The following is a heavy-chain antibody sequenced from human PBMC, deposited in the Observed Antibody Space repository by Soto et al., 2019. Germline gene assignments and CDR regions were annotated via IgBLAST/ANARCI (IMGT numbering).Heavy chain of an antibody. CDR3: ARQIYDSDTGPNFQYYFDS. Sequence: PGESLKISCKGSGYSFAGYWITWVRQKPGKGLEWMGRIDPSDSQTYYSPSFRGHVTISVTKSITTVFLQWGSLRASDTAMYYCARQIYDSDTGPNFQYYFDSWGQGTPVTVS. CDR2: IDPSDSQT. CDR1: GYSFAGYW. J-gene: IGHJ4*02. V-gene: IGHV5-10-1*01. D-gene: IGHD3-22*01.